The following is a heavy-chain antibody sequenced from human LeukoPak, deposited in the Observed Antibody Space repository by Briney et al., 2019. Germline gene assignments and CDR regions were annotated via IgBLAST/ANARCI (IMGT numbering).Heavy chain of an antibody. CDR3: AFWVERYFDY. V-gene: IGHV1-69*05. J-gene: IGHJ4*02. Sequence: ASVKVSCKASGGTFSSSAITWVRQAPGQGLEWMGGIIPIFGTANYAQKFQGRVTITTDESTSTAYMELSSLRSEDTAVYYCAFWVERYFDYWGQGTLVTVSS. CDR2: IIPIFGTA. D-gene: IGHD3-3*01. CDR1: GGTFSSSA.